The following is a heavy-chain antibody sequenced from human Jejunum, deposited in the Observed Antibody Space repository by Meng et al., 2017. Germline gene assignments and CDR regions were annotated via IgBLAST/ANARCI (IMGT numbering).Heavy chain of an antibody. CDR3: ARSEGFSSEYP. Sequence: QGQLVESGGGVVQPGRSLRLSCAASGFNFHGYAMHWVRQAPGKGLEWVAGVSFDGTETFYADSVKGRFTISRDNSKNTLFLQMNGLRAEDTAMYYCARSEGFSSEYPWGQGTLVTVSS. V-gene: IGHV3-30*01. CDR1: GFNFHGYA. D-gene: IGHD3-22*01. CDR2: VSFDGTET. J-gene: IGHJ5*02.